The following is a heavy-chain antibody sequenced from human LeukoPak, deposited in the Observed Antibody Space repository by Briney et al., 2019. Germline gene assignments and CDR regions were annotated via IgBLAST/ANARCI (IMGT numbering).Heavy chain of an antibody. CDR1: GGTFSSYA. D-gene: IGHD6-19*01. Sequence: RASVKVSCKASGGTFSSYAISWVRQAPGQGLEWMGGIIPSLGTANYAQKFKGRVTITADKSTSTAYMELSSLRSEDTAVYYCARDRIAVAGRKYYYYMDVWGKGTTVTVSS. V-gene: IGHV1-69*06. CDR3: ARDRIAVAGRKYYYYMDV. CDR2: IIPSLGTA. J-gene: IGHJ6*03.